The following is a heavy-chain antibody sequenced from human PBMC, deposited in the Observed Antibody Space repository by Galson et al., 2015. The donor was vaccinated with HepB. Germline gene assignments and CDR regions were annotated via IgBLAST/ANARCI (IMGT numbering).Heavy chain of an antibody. CDR3: ARSYSGYDGNFDY. Sequence: ETLSLTCTVSGGSISSYFWSWIRQPPGKGLEWIGYIYYSGRTNYNPSLNSRVSISVDTSKNQFSLKLSSVTAADTAVYYCARSYSGYDGNFDYWGQGTLVTVSS. CDR2: IYYSGRT. J-gene: IGHJ4*02. V-gene: IGHV4-59*01. CDR1: GGSISSYF. D-gene: IGHD5-12*01.